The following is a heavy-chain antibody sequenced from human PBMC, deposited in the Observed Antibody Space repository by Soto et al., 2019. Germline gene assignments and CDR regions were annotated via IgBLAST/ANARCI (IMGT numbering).Heavy chain of an antibody. V-gene: IGHV4-30-2*01. Sequence: QLQLQESGSGLVKPSQTLSLTCAVSGGSISSGGYSWSWIRQPPGKGLEWIGYIYHSGSTYYNPSLQSRGTISVDRSKNQFSLKRISVTAADTDVYYCARSRYYYDSSGYYGGDYFDSWGQGTPVTVSS. CDR3: ARSRYYYDSSGYYGGDYFDS. CDR2: IYHSGST. D-gene: IGHD3-22*01. J-gene: IGHJ4*02. CDR1: GGSISSGGYS.